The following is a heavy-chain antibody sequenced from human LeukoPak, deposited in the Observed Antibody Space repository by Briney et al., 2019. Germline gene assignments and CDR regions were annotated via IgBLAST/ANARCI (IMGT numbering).Heavy chain of an antibody. CDR2: IYTSGST. CDR1: GGSISSYY. Sequence: PSGTLTLTCTVSGGSISSYYWSWIRQPPGKGLEWIGRIYTSGSTNYTPSLKSRVTMSVDTSKNQFSLELSSVTAADTAVYYCAASGSYRYMDVWGKGTTVTISS. D-gene: IGHD1-26*01. J-gene: IGHJ6*03. CDR3: AASGSYRYMDV. V-gene: IGHV4-4*07.